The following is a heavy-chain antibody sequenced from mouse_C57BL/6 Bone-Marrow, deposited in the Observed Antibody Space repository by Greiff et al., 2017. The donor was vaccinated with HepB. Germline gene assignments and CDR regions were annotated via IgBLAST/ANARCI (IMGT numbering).Heavy chain of an antibody. Sequence: VQLQQPGTELVKPGASVKLSCKASGYTFTSYWMHWVKQRPGQGLEWIGNINPSNGGTNYNEKFKSKATLTVDKSSSTAYMQLSSLTSEDSAVYYCARSGGYYYGRFDYWGQGTTLTVSS. CDR3: ARSGGYYYGRFDY. CDR2: INPSNGGT. V-gene: IGHV1-53*01. J-gene: IGHJ2*01. D-gene: IGHD1-1*01. CDR1: GYTFTSYW.